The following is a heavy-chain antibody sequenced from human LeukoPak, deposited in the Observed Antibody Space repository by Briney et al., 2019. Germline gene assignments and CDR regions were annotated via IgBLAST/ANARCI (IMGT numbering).Heavy chain of an antibody. CDR3: AKVVSRSTSFHNWFDP. CDR2: ISWNSGSI. Sequence: PGGSLRLSCAASGFTFDDYAMHWVRQAPGKGLEWVSGISWNSGSIGYADSVKGRFTISRDNAKNSLYLQMNSLRAEDTALYYCAKVVSRSTSFHNWFDPWGQGTLVTVSS. CDR1: GFTFDDYA. V-gene: IGHV3-9*01. J-gene: IGHJ5*02. D-gene: IGHD2-2*01.